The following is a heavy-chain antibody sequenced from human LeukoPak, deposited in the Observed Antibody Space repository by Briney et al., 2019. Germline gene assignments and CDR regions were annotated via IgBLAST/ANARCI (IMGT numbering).Heavy chain of an antibody. D-gene: IGHD6-13*01. CDR1: GFTFGDYA. Sequence: PGRSLRLSCTASGFTFGDYAMSWFRQAPGKGLEWVGFIRSKAYGGTTEYAASVKGRFTISRDDSKSIAYLQMNSLKTEDTAVYYCTRLYSSSWYASRGEVGDLYYYYMDVWGKGTTVTVSS. CDR2: IRSKAYGGTT. CDR3: TRLYSSSWYASRGEVGDLYYYYMDV. V-gene: IGHV3-49*03. J-gene: IGHJ6*03.